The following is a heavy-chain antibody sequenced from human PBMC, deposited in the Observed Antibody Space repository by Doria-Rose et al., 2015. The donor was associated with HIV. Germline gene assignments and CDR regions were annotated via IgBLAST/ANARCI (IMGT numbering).Heavy chain of an antibody. D-gene: IGHD3-3*01. CDR3: ARDRSGLGIDY. V-gene: IGHV1-69*01. Sequence: SVKVSCKASGVTFNTYTVTWVRQAPGQGLEWMGGITPIFGTPNYAQKFRGRVTITADESTSTAYMELSSLISDDTAVFYCARDRSGLGIDYWGQGTLVTVSA. J-gene: IGHJ4*02. CDR2: ITPIFGTP. CDR1: GVTFNTYT.